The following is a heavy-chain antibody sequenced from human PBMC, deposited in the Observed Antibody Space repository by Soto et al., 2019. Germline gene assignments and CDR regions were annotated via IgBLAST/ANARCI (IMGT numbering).Heavy chain of an antibody. Sequence: QVQLVESGGGLVKPGGSLRLSCAASGFNFNDYYMSWIRQAPGKGLEWLSYISHSGHITNYADSVKGRFTISRDNAKNSLYLQMNSLRAEDMAVYYCARRGGPGDYWGQGTLVTVSS. CDR1: GFNFNDYY. CDR2: ISHSGHIT. V-gene: IGHV3-11*01. J-gene: IGHJ4*02. CDR3: ARRGGPGDY. D-gene: IGHD2-15*01.